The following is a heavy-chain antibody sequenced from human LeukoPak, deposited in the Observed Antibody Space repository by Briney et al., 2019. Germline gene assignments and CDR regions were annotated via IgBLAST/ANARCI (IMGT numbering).Heavy chain of an antibody. D-gene: IGHD1-14*01. J-gene: IGHJ4*02. CDR1: GYTSTNYY. CDR2: INPSGGST. Sequence: ASVTVSCKASGYTSTNYYIRWVRQAPGQGLEWMGIINPSGGSTSYPQKFQGRVTMTRDTSTSTLYMELSSLRSEDTAVYYCAREPPNHYYFDYWGRGNLVTVSS. CDR3: AREPPNHYYFDY. V-gene: IGHV1-46*01.